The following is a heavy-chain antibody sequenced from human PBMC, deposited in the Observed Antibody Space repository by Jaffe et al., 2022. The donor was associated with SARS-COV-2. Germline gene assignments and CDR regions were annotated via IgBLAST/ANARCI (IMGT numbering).Heavy chain of an antibody. J-gene: IGHJ6*02. CDR3: AKSRGPPRWIQLSYGMDV. D-gene: IGHD5-18*01. CDR2: ISWNSGSI. V-gene: IGHV3-9*01. CDR1: GFTFDDYA. Sequence: EVQLVESGGGLVQPGRSLRLSCAASGFTFDDYAMHWVRQAPGKGLEWVSGISWNSGSIGYADSVKGRFTISRDNAKNSLYLQMNSLRAEDTALYYCAKSRGPPRWIQLSYGMDVWGQGTTVTVSS.